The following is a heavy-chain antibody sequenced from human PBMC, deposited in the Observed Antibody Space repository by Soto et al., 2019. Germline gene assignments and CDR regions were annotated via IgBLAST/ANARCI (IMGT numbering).Heavy chain of an antibody. CDR1: GYTFTGYY. Sequence: ASVKVSCKASGYTFTGYYMHWVRQAPGQGLEWMGWINPNSGGTNYAQKFQGWVTMTRDTSISTAYMELSRLRSDDTAVYYCAVGLTRGGYPNYYYYGMDVWGQGTTVTVSS. V-gene: IGHV1-2*04. J-gene: IGHJ6*02. D-gene: IGHD3-22*01. CDR2: INPNSGGT. CDR3: AVGLTRGGYPNYYYYGMDV.